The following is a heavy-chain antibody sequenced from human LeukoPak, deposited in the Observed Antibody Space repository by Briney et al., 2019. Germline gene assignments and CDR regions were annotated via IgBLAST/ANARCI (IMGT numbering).Heavy chain of an antibody. CDR3: VRERFHGSGAPKFDF. CDR1: GFTFSSYS. Sequence: GGSLRLSCAASGFTFSSYSMNWVRQTPRKGLEWVSCISGSGSYIYYADSVKGRFTISRDNAKNSLHLQVNSLRAEDTAVYYCVRERFHGSGAPKFDFWGQGTLVTVSS. CDR2: ISGSGSYI. J-gene: IGHJ4*02. V-gene: IGHV3-21*06. D-gene: IGHD3-10*01.